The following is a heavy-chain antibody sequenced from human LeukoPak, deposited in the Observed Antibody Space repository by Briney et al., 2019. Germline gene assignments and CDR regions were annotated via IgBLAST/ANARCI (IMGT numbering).Heavy chain of an antibody. CDR2: ISSSGSTI. D-gene: IGHD6-6*01. CDR1: GFTFSSYS. J-gene: IGHJ6*03. V-gene: IGHV3-48*01. Sequence: PGGSLRLSCAASGFTFSSYSMNWVRQAPGKGLEWVSYISSSGSTIDYADSVKGRFTISRDNGKSSLYLQMDSLRAEDTAVYYCARVSSGYDFYMDVWGKGTTVTVSS. CDR3: ARVSSGYDFYMDV.